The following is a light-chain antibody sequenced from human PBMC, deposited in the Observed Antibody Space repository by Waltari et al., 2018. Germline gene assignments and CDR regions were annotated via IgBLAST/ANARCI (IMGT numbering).Light chain of an antibody. CDR3: CSYAGSHVL. CDR1: SRAFGSNYAF. Sequence: QSALTPPRSVSGSPGQSVPISCTGTSRAFGSNYAFVSWYQQHPGKAPNPVIYDVSVRPLGVPGRFSGSKSGNTASLTISGLQSEDEAEYYCCSYAGSHVLLGGGTKLTVL. J-gene: IGLJ2*01. CDR2: DVS. V-gene: IGLV2-11*01.